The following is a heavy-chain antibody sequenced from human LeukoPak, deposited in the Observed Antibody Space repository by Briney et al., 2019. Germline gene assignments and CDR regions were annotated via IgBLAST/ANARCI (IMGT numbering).Heavy chain of an antibody. D-gene: IGHD3-9*01. Sequence: ASVKVSCKASGYTFTSYAMNWVRQAPGQGLEWMGWINTDTGNPTYAQGFIGRFVFSLDTSVSTAYLQISSLKAEDTAVYYCARGVRPYYDILTGFLLRREYYFDYWGQGTLVTVSS. V-gene: IGHV7-4-1*02. CDR3: ARGVRPYYDILTGFLLRREYYFDY. CDR2: INTDTGNP. J-gene: IGHJ4*02. CDR1: GYTFTSYA.